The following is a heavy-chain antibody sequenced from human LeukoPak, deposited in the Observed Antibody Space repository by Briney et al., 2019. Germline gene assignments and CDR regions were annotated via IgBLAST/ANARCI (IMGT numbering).Heavy chain of an antibody. J-gene: IGHJ4*02. CDR1: GFTFSSSW. D-gene: IGHD1-1*01. Sequence: PGGSLRLSCAASGFTFSSSWMHWVRQAPGKGLEWVSCITGISDIYYADSVKGRFTISRDNAKNSVYLQMNSLRAEDTGIYYCARAIRLWGQGTLVTVSS. CDR2: ITGISDI. CDR3: ARAIRL. V-gene: IGHV3-69-1*02.